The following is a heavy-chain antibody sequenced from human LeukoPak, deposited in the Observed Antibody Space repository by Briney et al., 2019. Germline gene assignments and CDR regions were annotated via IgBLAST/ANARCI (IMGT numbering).Heavy chain of an antibody. CDR3: AMGPDIVATIEGALDY. D-gene: IGHD5-12*01. Sequence: GGSLRLSCAASGFTFSSYWMHWVRQAPGKGLVWVSRINSDGSSTSYADSVKGRFTISRDNAKNTLYLQMNSLRAEDTAVYYCAMGPDIVATIEGALDYWGQGTLVTVSS. V-gene: IGHV3-74*01. CDR1: GFTFSSYW. J-gene: IGHJ4*02. CDR2: INSDGSST.